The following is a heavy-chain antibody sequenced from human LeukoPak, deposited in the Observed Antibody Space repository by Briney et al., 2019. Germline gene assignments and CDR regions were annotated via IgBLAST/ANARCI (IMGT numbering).Heavy chain of an antibody. CDR2: IYYSGST. V-gene: IGHV4-59*01. CDR3: ARGSSDSSGWYNFDY. J-gene: IGHJ4*02. D-gene: IGHD6-19*01. Sequence: PSETLSLTCTVSGGSISSYYWSWIRQPPGKGLEWIGYIYYSGSTNYNPSLKSRVTISVDTSKNQFSLKLSSVTAADTAVYYCARGSSDSSGWYNFDYWGQGTLVIVSS. CDR1: GGSISSYY.